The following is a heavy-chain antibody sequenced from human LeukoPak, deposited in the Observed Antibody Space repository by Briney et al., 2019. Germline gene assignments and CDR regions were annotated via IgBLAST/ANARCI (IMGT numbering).Heavy chain of an antibody. CDR1: GYTFTGYY. Sequence: ASVKVSCKASGYTFTGYYMHWVRQAPGQGLEWMGWISADNDNTNYAQKLQGRVTMTTDTSTSTAYMELRSLRSDDTAVYYCARDIGSPFGQFDYWGQGTLVTVSS. CDR3: ARDIGSPFGQFDY. V-gene: IGHV1-18*04. D-gene: IGHD3-10*01. J-gene: IGHJ4*02. CDR2: ISADNDNT.